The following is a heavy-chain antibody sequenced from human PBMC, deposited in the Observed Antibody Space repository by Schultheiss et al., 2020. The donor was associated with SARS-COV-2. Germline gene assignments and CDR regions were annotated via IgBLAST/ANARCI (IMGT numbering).Heavy chain of an antibody. CDR2: ISSSSSTI. CDR1: GFTFSSYS. V-gene: IGHV3-48*02. D-gene: IGHD3-10*01. J-gene: IGHJ6*02. Sequence: GGSLRLSCAASGFTFSSYSMNWVRQAPGKGLEWVSYISSSSSTIYYADSVKGRFTISRDNAKNSLYLQMNSLRDEDTAVYYCARGGGSGTKYYYGMDVWGQGTTVTVSS. CDR3: ARGGGSGTKYYYGMDV.